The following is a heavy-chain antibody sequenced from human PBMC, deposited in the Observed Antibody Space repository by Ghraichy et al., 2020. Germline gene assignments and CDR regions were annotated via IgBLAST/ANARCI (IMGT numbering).Heavy chain of an antibody. CDR2: IYSGGAT. V-gene: IGHV3-53*01. J-gene: IGHJ6*03. CDR1: GFTVSSIY. CDR3: AREYYINNYSPHMDV. D-gene: IGHD3-10*01. Sequence: ETLSLTCAVSGFTVSSIYLSWVRQPPGQGLEWLSVIYSGGATYYADSVKGRFTISRDNSKNTLYLEMNSLRVDDTAVYYCAREYYINNYSPHMDVWGKGTTVTVSS.